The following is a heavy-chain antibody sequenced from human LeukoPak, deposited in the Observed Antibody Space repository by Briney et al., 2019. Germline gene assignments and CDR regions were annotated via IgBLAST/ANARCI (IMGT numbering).Heavy chain of an antibody. CDR3: ARGDYGAPFDY. V-gene: IGHV4-30-4*01. CDR1: GGSISSGDYY. CDR2: IYHSGST. Sequence: PSQTLSLTCTVSGGSISSGDYYWSWIRQPPGKGLEWIGSIYHSGSTYYNPSLKSRVTISVDTSKNQFSLKLSSVTAADTAVYYCARGDYGAPFDYWGQGTLVTVSS. D-gene: IGHD4-17*01. J-gene: IGHJ4*02.